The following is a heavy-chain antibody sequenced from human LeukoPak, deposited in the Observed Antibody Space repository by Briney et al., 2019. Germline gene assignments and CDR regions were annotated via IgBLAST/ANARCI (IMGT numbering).Heavy chain of an antibody. Sequence: GGSLRLSCAASGFTFSSYAMHWVRQAPGKGLEWVAVISYDGSNKYYADSVKGRFTISRDNSKNTLYLQMNSLRAEDTAVYYCARSTARVTVDYWGQGTLVTVSS. CDR1: GFTFSSYA. CDR2: ISYDGSNK. V-gene: IGHV3-30*04. CDR3: ARSTARVTVDY. D-gene: IGHD5-18*01. J-gene: IGHJ4*02.